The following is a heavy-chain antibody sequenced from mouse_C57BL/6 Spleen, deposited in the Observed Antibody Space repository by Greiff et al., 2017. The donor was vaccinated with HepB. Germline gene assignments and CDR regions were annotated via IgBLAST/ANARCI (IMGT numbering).Heavy chain of an antibody. CDR1: GFTFSSYA. D-gene: IGHD1-1*01. J-gene: IGHJ4*01. CDR3: ARDRDYYGSNHAMDY. Sequence: EVQVVESGGGLVKPGGSLKLSCAASGFTFSSYAMSWVRQTPEKRLEWVATISDGGSYTYYPDNVKGRFTISRDNAKNNLYLQMSHLKSEDTAMYYCARDRDYYGSNHAMDYWGQGTSVTVSS. CDR2: ISDGGSYT. V-gene: IGHV5-4*01.